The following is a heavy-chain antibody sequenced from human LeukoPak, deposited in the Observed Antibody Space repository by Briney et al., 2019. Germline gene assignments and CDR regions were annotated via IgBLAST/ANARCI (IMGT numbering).Heavy chain of an antibody. CDR1: GFTFSNAW. V-gene: IGHV3-15*01. CDR3: TTNLGLWFGEFYP. CDR2: IKSKTDGGTT. Sequence: GGSLRLSCAASGFTFSNAWMSWVRQAPGKGLEWVGRIKSKTDGGTTDYAAPVKGRFTISRDDSKNTLYLQMNSLKTEDTAVDYCTTNLGLWFGEFYPWGQGNLVTVSS. J-gene: IGHJ5*02. D-gene: IGHD3-10*01.